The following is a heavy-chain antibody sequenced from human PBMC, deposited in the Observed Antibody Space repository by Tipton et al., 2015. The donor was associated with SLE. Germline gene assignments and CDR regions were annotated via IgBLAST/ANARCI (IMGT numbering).Heavy chain of an antibody. CDR1: GYSISSGYY. J-gene: IGHJ4*02. V-gene: IGHV4-38-2*02. Sequence: LRLSCTVSGYSISSGYYWGWIRQPPGNGLEWIGIIYHRGSTYYNPSLKSRVTISVDMTKNQFSLKLSSVTAADTAVYYCVRSYDYWGQGTLVTVSS. CDR2: IYHRGST. CDR3: VRSYDY. D-gene: IGHD1-26*01.